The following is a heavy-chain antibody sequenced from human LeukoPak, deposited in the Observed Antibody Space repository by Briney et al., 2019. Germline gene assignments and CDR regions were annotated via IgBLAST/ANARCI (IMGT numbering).Heavy chain of an antibody. V-gene: IGHV4-39*01. CDR2: IYYSGST. CDR1: GGSISSSSYY. Sequence: SETLSLTCTVSGGSISSSSYYWGWIRQPPGKGLEWIGSIYYSGSTYYNPSLKSRVTISVDTSENQFSLKLSSVTAADTAVYYCAARVTMVRGAFDPWGQGTLVTVSS. D-gene: IGHD3-10*01. CDR3: AARVTMVRGAFDP. J-gene: IGHJ5*02.